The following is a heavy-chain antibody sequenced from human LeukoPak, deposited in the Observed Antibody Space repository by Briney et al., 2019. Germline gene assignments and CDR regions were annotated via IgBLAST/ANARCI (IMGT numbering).Heavy chain of an antibody. D-gene: IGHD4-17*01. CDR3: ARDWATVTNDAFDI. CDR1: GYTFTSYG. J-gene: IGHJ3*02. Sequence: ASVKVSCKASGYTFTSYGISWVRQAPGQGLEWMGWISAYNGNTNYAQKLQGRVTMNTDTSTSTAYMELRSLRSDDTAVYYCARDWATVTNDAFDIWGQGTMVTVSS. V-gene: IGHV1-18*01. CDR2: ISAYNGNT.